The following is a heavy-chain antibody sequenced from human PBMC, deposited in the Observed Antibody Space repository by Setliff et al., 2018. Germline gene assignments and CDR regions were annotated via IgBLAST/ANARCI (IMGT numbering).Heavy chain of an antibody. V-gene: IGHV1-18*01. CDR3: ARSPPNRGVGQGHYMDV. D-gene: IGHD1-26*01. CDR1: GYTFTSFG. J-gene: IGHJ6*03. Sequence: ASVKVSCKASGYTFTSFGISWVRRAPGQGLEWIGWISPNNGDIKNAQKLQDRVTMTIDTSTRTAYVEVRSLRSDDTAVYYCARSPPNRGVGQGHYMDVWGEGTTVTVSS. CDR2: ISPNNGDI.